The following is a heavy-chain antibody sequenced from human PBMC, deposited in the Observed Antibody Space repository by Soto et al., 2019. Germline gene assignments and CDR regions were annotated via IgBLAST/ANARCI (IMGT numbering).Heavy chain of an antibody. CDR2: ISGSGGST. D-gene: IGHD5-18*01. V-gene: IGHV3-23*01. J-gene: IGHJ6*02. CDR3: AKDGWIQLRYYYGMDV. CDR1: GFTFSSYA. Sequence: EVQLLESGGGLVQPGGSLRLSCAASGFTFSSYAMSWVRQAPGKGLEWVSAISGSGGSTYYADSVKGRFTISRDNSKNALYLQMNSLSAEYTAVYYCAKDGWIQLRYYYGMDVWGQGTTVTVSS.